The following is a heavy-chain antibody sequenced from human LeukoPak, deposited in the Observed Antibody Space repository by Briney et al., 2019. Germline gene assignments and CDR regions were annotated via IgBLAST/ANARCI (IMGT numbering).Heavy chain of an antibody. CDR2: IYTSGST. CDR1: GGSISSGSYY. V-gene: IGHV4-61*02. Sequence: SETLSLTCTVSGGSISSGSYYWSWIRQPAGKGLEWIGRIYTSGSTNYNPSLKSRVTISVDTSKNRFSLKLTSVTAADTAVYYCAGEGGYTYGLESIDYWAREPWSPSPQ. J-gene: IGHJ4*02. D-gene: IGHD5-18*01. CDR3: AGEGGYTYGLESIDY.